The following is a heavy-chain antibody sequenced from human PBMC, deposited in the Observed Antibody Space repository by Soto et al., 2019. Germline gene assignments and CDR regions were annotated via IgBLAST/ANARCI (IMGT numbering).Heavy chain of an antibody. D-gene: IGHD5-12*01. CDR1: RFTFRSYA. CDR3: VKEWIPSRAFDY. J-gene: IGHJ4*02. V-gene: IGHV3-23*01. Sequence: EVQLLESGGGLLQPGGSLRLSCVASRFTFRSYAMSWVRQAPGNWLEWVSGINPSGGSTFYSDSVRGRFTISRDNAKNTLYLQMNSLRVEDTAKYYCVKEWIPSRAFDYWGQGTPVTVSS. CDR2: INPSGGST.